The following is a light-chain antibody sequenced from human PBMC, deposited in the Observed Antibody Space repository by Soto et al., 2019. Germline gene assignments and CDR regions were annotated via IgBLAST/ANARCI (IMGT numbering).Light chain of an antibody. CDR2: DVS. V-gene: IGLV2-14*01. Sequence: QSALTQPASVSGSPGQSITISCTGTSSDVGGYNYVSWYQQHPGKAPKLMIYDVSNRPSGVSNRFSGSKSGNTASLTISGLPAEEEADDYCSSYTSSSTLVVFGGGTKLTVL. CDR3: SSYTSSSTLVV. CDR1: SSDVGGYNY. J-gene: IGLJ2*01.